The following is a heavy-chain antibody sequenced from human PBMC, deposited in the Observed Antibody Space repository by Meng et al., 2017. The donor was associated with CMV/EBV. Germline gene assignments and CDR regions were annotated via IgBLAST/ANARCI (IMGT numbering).Heavy chain of an antibody. V-gene: IGHV4-34*01. CDR1: GGSLSGYY. CDR2: INHSGST. Sequence: SETLSLTCAVYGGSLSGYYWSWIRPPPGKGLEWIGEINHSGSTNYNPSLKSRVTISVDTSKNQFSLKLSSVTAADTAVYYCARLAAAGLATLDYWGQGTLVTVSS. D-gene: IGHD6-13*01. CDR3: ARLAAAGLATLDY. J-gene: IGHJ4*02.